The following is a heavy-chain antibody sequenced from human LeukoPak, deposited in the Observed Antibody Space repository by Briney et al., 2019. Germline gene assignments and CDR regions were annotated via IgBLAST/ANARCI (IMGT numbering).Heavy chain of an antibody. Sequence: SETLSLTCTVPGGSISGYYWSWIRQPPGNGLEYIGYIYHSGSTNYNPSLKSRVTMSVDKSTNQCSLRLSSVTAADTAMYFCARSTQDSSTSFDYWGQGTLVTVSS. CDR2: IYHSGST. V-gene: IGHV4-59*01. CDR3: ARSTQDSSTSFDY. CDR1: GGSISGYY. D-gene: IGHD6-6*01. J-gene: IGHJ4*02.